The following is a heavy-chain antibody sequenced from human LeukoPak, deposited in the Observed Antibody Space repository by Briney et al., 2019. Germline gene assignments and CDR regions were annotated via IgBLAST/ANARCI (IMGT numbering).Heavy chain of an antibody. V-gene: IGHV3-21*01. Sequence: GGSLRLSCAASGFTFSSYSMNWVRQAPGEGLEWVSSISSSGSYIYYADSVKGRFTISRDNAKNSLYLHMNSLRAEDTAVYYCASAVVVTASPYYFDYWGQGTLVTVSS. CDR1: GFTFSSYS. CDR3: ASAVVVTASPYYFDY. J-gene: IGHJ4*02. D-gene: IGHD2-21*02. CDR2: ISSSGSYI.